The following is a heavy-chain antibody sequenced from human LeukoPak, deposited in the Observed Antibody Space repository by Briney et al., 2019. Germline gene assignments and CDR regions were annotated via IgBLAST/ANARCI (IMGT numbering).Heavy chain of an antibody. CDR3: ARGGITMIVAFIGNDWFDP. D-gene: IGHD3-22*01. J-gene: IGHJ5*02. CDR1: GYTFTSYY. V-gene: IGHV1-46*01. Sequence: ASVKVSCKASGYTFTSYYMLWVRQAPGQGLEWMGIINPSGGSTSYAQKFRGRVTMTRDTSTSTVYMELSSLRSEDTAVYYCARGGITMIVAFIGNDWFDPWGQGTLVTVSS. CDR2: INPSGGST.